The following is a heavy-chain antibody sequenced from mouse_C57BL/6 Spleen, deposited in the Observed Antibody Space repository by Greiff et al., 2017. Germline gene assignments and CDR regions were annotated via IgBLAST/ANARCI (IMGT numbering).Heavy chain of an antibody. CDR3: ARLTTVVATDYFDY. J-gene: IGHJ2*01. V-gene: IGHV1-50*01. D-gene: IGHD1-1*01. Sequence: QVQLQQPGAELVKPGASVKLSCKASGYTFTSYWMQWVKQRPGQGLEWIGEIDPSDSYTNYNQKFKGKATLTVDPSSRTAYMQLSSLTSEDSAVYYCARLTTVVATDYFDYWGQGTTLTVSS. CDR2: IDPSDSYT. CDR1: GYTFTSYW.